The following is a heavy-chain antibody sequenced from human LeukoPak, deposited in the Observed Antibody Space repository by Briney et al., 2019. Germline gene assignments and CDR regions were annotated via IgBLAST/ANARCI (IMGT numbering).Heavy chain of an antibody. J-gene: IGHJ4*02. Sequence: GGSLRLSCAASGFTFSSYGMHWVRQAPGKGLEWVAVISYDGSNKYHADSVKGRFTISRDNSKNTLYLQMNSLRAEDTAVYYCAKGGSSIAARLNYWGQGTLVTVSS. CDR1: GFTFSSYG. D-gene: IGHD6-6*01. V-gene: IGHV3-30*18. CDR2: ISYDGSNK. CDR3: AKGGSSIAARLNY.